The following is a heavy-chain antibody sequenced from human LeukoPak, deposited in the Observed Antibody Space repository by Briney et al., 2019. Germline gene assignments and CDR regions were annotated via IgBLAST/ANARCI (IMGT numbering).Heavy chain of an antibody. D-gene: IGHD3-3*01. V-gene: IGHV3-23*01. CDR3: AAGFYFGDY. CDR2: LSGSDGST. CDR1: GFTFKTYG. Sequence: GGSLRLSCVASGFTFKTYGMSWVRQAPGKGLEWVSTLSGSDGSTYYADSVKGRFTISSNTSNSTLYLQLNSLRAEDTAVYYCAAGFYFGDYWGQGTLVTVSS. J-gene: IGHJ4*02.